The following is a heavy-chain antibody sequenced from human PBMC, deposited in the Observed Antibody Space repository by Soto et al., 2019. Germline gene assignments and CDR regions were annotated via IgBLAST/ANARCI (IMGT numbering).Heavy chain of an antibody. V-gene: IGHV5-10-1*01. J-gene: IGHJ4*02. CDR2: IDPSDSYT. CDR1: GYSFTSYW. Sequence: PGESLKISCKGSGYSFTSYWISWVRQMPGKGLEWMGRIDPSDSYTNYSPSFQGHVTISADKSISTAYLQWSGLKASDTAMYYCARIPFSTTMIRDYWGQGTLVTVSS. CDR3: ARIPFSTTMIRDY. D-gene: IGHD3-22*01.